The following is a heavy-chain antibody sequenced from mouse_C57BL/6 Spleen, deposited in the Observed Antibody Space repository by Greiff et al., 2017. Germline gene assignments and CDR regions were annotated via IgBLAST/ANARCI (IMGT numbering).Heavy chain of an antibody. D-gene: IGHD1-1*01. V-gene: IGHV2-4*01. CDR3: AKNSLYYYGSRYAMDD. CDR2: IWSGGST. CDR1: GFSLTSYG. J-gene: IGHJ4*01. Sequence: VQLQQSGPGLVQPSQSLSITCTVSGFSLTSYGVHWVRQPPGKGLEWLGVIWSGGSTDYNAAFISRLSISKDNTKSQVFFKMHSLQADDTAIYYCAKNSLYYYGSRYAMDDWGQGTSVTVSS.